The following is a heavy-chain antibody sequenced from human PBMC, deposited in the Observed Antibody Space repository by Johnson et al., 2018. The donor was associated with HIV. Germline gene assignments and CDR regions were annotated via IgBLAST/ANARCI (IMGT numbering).Heavy chain of an antibody. V-gene: IGHV3-30*03. CDR2: ISYDGSNK. Sequence: QVQLVESGGGVVRPGGSLRLSCAASGFTFDDYGMSWVRQAPGKGLEWVAVISYDGSNKYYADSVKGRFTISRDNSKNTVYLQMNSLRAEDTAVYYCARDGKYSSIGPDAFDVWGQGTMVAVSS. J-gene: IGHJ3*01. CDR3: ARDGKYSSIGPDAFDV. CDR1: GFTFDDYG. D-gene: IGHD6-13*01.